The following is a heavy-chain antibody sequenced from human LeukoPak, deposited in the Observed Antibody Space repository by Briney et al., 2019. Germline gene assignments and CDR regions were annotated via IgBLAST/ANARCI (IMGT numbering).Heavy chain of an antibody. Sequence: PSETLSLTCTVSGYSISSGYFWGWIRQPPGTGLEWIGSIYHSGSTYYNPSLKSRVTISVDTSKNQFSLKLSSVTAADTAVYYCAREGSDYYGSGSYYRSYYYYMDVWGKGTTVTISS. D-gene: IGHD3-10*01. CDR1: GYSISSGYF. J-gene: IGHJ6*03. V-gene: IGHV4-38-2*02. CDR3: AREGSDYYGSGSYYRSYYYYMDV. CDR2: IYHSGST.